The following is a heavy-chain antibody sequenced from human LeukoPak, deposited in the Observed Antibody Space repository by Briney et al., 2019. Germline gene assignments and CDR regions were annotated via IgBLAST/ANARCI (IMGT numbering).Heavy chain of an antibody. D-gene: IGHD3-10*01. Sequence: GGSLRLSCAASGFTFSSYGMHWVRQAPGKGLEWVAFIRYDGSNKYYADSVKGRFTISRDNSKNTLYLQMNSLRAEDTAVYYCARARLYGSGSIDYWGQGTLVTVSS. CDR1: GFTFSSYG. J-gene: IGHJ4*02. V-gene: IGHV3-30*02. CDR2: IRYDGSNK. CDR3: ARARLYGSGSIDY.